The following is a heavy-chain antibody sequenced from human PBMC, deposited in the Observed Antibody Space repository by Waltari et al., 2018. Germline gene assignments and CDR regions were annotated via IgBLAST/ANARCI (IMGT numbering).Heavy chain of an antibody. CDR2: IYYSGRN. CDR1: GGSISSSSYY. V-gene: IGHV4-39*01. CDR3: ARHAPNFVRQHYYYYMDV. D-gene: IGHD3-10*02. J-gene: IGHJ6*03. Sequence: QLQLQESGPGLVKPSETLSLTCTVSGGSISSSSYYWGWIRQPPGKGLTWIGSIYYSGRNYYNPSRKSRVTISVDTSKNQFSLKLSSVTAADTAVYYCARHAPNFVRQHYYYYMDVWGKGTTVTVSS.